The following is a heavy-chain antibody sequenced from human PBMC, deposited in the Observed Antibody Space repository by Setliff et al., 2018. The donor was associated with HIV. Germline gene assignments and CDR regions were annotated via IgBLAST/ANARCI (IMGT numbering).Heavy chain of an antibody. Sequence: ASVKVSCKASGYTFTSYDINWVRQATGQGLEWMGWMNPNSGNTGYAQKFQGRVTMTRNTSISTAYMELSSLRSEDTAVYYCARVAAAIAVSGSRARFDYWGQGSPVTVSS. CDR2: MNPNSGNT. CDR3: ARVAAAIAVSGSRARFDY. CDR1: GYTFTSYD. V-gene: IGHV1-8*01. J-gene: IGHJ4*02. D-gene: IGHD6-19*01.